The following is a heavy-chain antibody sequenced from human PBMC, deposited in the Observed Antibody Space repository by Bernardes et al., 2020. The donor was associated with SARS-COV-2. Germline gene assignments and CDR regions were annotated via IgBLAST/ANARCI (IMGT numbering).Heavy chain of an antibody. CDR1: GCSISSSNYY. Sequence: SETLSLTCTASGCSISSSNYYWGWIRQPPGKGLEWIGSIDSSGSSYYNPSLQSRVSQSTDTSKNQFSLRLSFVTAADTAVYYCAGSSCGIDCYIGGLRSWDYGMDVWGQGTTVTVSS. CDR3: AGSSCGIDCYIGGLRSWDYGMDV. V-gene: IGHV4-39*01. CDR2: IDSSGSS. D-gene: IGHD2-21*02. J-gene: IGHJ6*02.